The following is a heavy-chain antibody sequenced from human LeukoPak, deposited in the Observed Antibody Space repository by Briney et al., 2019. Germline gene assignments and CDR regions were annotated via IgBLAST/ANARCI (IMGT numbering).Heavy chain of an antibody. CDR3: IRVSMIVVVTPYYFDY. J-gene: IGHJ4*02. Sequence: AGGSLRLSFTASGFIFGDYAMSGVRQAPGKGLEGVGFIRSRAYGGTTEYAASVQGRFTISREDSKNIAYLQMNSLKTEDTAVYYCIRVSMIVVVTPYYFDYWGQGTLVTVSS. CDR2: IRSRAYGGTT. CDR1: GFIFGDYA. D-gene: IGHD3-22*01. V-gene: IGHV3-49*04.